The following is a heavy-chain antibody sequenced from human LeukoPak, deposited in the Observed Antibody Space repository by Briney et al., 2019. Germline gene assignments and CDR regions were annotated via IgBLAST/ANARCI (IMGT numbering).Heavy chain of an antibody. Sequence: GGSLRLSCAASGFTVSSNYMSWVRQAPGKGLEWVSVIYSGGSTYYADSVKGRFTISRDNSKNTLYLQMNSLRAEDTAVYYCAKGGPRYCSGGSCLGDNWFDPWGQGTLVTVSS. V-gene: IGHV3-66*01. CDR2: IYSGGST. D-gene: IGHD2-15*01. J-gene: IGHJ5*02. CDR3: AKGGPRYCSGGSCLGDNWFDP. CDR1: GFTVSSNY.